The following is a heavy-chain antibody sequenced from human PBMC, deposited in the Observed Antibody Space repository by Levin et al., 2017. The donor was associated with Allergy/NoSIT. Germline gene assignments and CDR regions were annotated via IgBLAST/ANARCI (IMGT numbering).Heavy chain of an antibody. CDR3: ARARITMVRGVMYYFDY. V-gene: IGHV4-31*03. CDR2: IYYSGST. CDR1: GGSISSGGYY. D-gene: IGHD3-10*01. J-gene: IGHJ4*02. Sequence: SETLSLTCTVSGGSISSGGYYWSWIRQHPGKGLEWIGYIYYSGSTYYNPSLKSRVTISVDTSKNQFSLKLSSVTAADTAVYYCARARITMVRGVMYYFDYWGQGTLVTVSS.